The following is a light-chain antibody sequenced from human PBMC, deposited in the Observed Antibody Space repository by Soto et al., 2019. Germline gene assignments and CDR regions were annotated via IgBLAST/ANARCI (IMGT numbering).Light chain of an antibody. CDR2: DAS. Sequence: DIQMTQSPSSLSASVGDRVTITCQASQNSSNYLNWYQQKPGKAPKLLNYDASNLETGVPSRFSGSGSGTDFTFTISSLQPEDIATYYCQQYDNLPITFGPGTKVDIK. V-gene: IGKV1-33*01. CDR3: QQYDNLPIT. J-gene: IGKJ3*01. CDR1: QNSSNY.